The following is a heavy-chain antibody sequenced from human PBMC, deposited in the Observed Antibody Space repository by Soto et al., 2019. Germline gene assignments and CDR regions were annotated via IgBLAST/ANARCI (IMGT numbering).Heavy chain of an antibody. J-gene: IGHJ5*02. V-gene: IGHV1-69*06. D-gene: IGHD6-19*01. Sequence: QVQLVQSGAEVKKPGSSVKVSCKASGGTFSSYAISWVRQAPGQGLEWRGGIIPIFGTANYAQKFQGRVTITADKSTSTAYMELSSLRSEDTAVYYCARVFHGSSGWYVWFDPWGQGTLVTVSS. CDR2: IIPIFGTA. CDR1: GGTFSSYA. CDR3: ARVFHGSSGWYVWFDP.